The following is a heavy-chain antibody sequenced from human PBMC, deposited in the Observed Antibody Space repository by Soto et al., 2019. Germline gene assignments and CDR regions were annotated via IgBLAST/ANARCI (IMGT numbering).Heavy chain of an antibody. CDR3: AKGYEVRQTYYYGVDG. Sequence: GGSLRLSCAASGFTFSSYGMHWVRQAPGKGLEWAAVISYDGSNKYYADSVKGRFTISRDNSKNTLYLQMNSLRAEDTAVYYCAKGYEVRQTYYYGVDGWGQGATVTVAS. D-gene: IGHD3-10*01. CDR2: ISYDGSNK. CDR1: GFTFSSYG. V-gene: IGHV3-30*18. J-gene: IGHJ6*02.